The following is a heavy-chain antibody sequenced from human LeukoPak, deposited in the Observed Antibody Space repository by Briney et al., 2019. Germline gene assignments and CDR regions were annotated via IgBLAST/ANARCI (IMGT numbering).Heavy chain of an antibody. J-gene: IGHJ4*02. CDR1: GFTFTSYA. D-gene: IGHD3-22*01. Sequence: PGGSLRLSCAASGFTFTSYAMTWVRQAPGKGLEWVSSISGSGGSTYYADSVKGRFTISRDNSKNTLYLQMNSLRAEDTAVYYCAKGRHDRGGYFDYWGQGTLVTASS. V-gene: IGHV3-23*01. CDR2: ISGSGGST. CDR3: AKGRHDRGGYFDY.